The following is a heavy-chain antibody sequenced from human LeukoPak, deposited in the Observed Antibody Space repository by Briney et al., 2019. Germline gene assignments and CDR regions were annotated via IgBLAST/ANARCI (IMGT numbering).Heavy chain of an antibody. CDR3: ARDLQWLGSPFDY. V-gene: IGHV3-11*01. J-gene: IGHJ4*02. Sequence: GGSLRLSCAASGFTFSDYYMSWIRQAPGKGLEWVSYISSSGSTIYYADSVKGQFTISRDNAKNSLYLQMNSLRAEDTAVYYCARDLQWLGSPFDYWGQGTLVTVSS. CDR1: GFTFSDYY. CDR2: ISSSGSTI. D-gene: IGHD6-19*01.